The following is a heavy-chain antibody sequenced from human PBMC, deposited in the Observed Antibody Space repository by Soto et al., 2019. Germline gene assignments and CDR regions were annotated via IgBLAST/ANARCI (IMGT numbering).Heavy chain of an antibody. V-gene: IGHV4-4*03. D-gene: IGHD2-15*01. CDR2: IYHSGST. CDR3: ARGDCSGGSCYSVDI. J-gene: IGHJ3*02. Sequence: LRETLSLTCAVSGGSISSINWWSWVRQPPGKGLEWIGEIYHSGSTNYNPSLKSRVTISVDKSKNQFSLKLSSVTAADTAVYYCARGDCSGGSCYSVDIWGQGTMVTVS. CDR1: GGSISSINW.